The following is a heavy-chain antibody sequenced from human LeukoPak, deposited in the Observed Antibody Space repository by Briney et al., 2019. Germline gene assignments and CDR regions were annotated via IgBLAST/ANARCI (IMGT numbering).Heavy chain of an antibody. CDR1: GGTFSSYA. J-gene: IGHJ4*02. CDR3: AREEDGYNYYFDY. D-gene: IGHD5-24*01. CDR2: IIPIFGTA. V-gene: IGHV1-69*13. Sequence: SVKVSCKASGGTFSSYAISWVRQAPGQGLEWMGGIIPIFGTANYAQKFQGRVTITADEPTSTAYMELSSLRAEDTAVYYCAREEDGYNYYFDYWGQGTLVTVSS.